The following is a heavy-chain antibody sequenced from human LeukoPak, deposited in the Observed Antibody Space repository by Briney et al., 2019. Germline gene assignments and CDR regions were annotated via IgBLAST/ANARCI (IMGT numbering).Heavy chain of an antibody. D-gene: IGHD3-9*01. Sequence: GASVKVSCKASGYTFTGYYMHWVRQAPGQGLEWMGWINPNSGGTNYAQKFQGRVTMTRDTSISTAYMELSRLRSDDTAVYYCARDQGLRYFDWLLSGSRPYFDYWGQGTLVTVSS. J-gene: IGHJ4*02. CDR3: ARDQGLRYFDWLLSGSRPYFDY. CDR1: GYTFTGYY. V-gene: IGHV1-2*02. CDR2: INPNSGGT.